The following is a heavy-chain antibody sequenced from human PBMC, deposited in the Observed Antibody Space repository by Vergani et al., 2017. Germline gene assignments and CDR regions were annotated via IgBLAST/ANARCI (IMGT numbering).Heavy chain of an antibody. D-gene: IGHD2-15*01. J-gene: IGHJ3*01. CDR3: ARRSGGYYGGGKVHPLRTAFDV. V-gene: IGHV4-61*02. CDR1: GGSISAGYYF. Sequence: QVQLQASGPGRVKPSQTLSLTCTMSGGSISAGYYFWSWIRQPAGKGLEWLGHISASGNASHSPSLKTRVSMSVDTSKHQFSLTVTSVTAADTAIYFCARRSGGYYGGGKVHPLRTAFDVWGHGTVVTVSS. CDR2: ISASGNA.